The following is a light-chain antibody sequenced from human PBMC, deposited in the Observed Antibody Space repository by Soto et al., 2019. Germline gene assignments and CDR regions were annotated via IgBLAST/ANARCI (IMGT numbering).Light chain of an antibody. V-gene: IGKV3-20*01. Sequence: ESVWTQSPGTLSLAPGERATLSCRASQSLDSRYFSWYQQIPGQAPRLLMYGTSSRATGIPDRFSGSGSGTDFTLTISRLEPEDFAVYYCQHYDASQWTFGQGTKVDIK. CDR1: QSLDSRY. CDR3: QHYDASQWT. CDR2: GTS. J-gene: IGKJ1*01.